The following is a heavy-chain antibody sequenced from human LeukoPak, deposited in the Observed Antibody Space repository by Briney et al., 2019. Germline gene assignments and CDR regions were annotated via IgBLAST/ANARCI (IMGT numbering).Heavy chain of an antibody. D-gene: IGHD5-18*01. CDR3: ARSLYSYGYGPFDY. Sequence: GGSLRLSCAASGFTFSSYAMHWVRQAPGKGLEWVAVISYDGSNKYYADSVKGRFTISRDNSKNTLYLQMNSLRAEDTAVYYCARSLYSYGYGPFDYWGQGTLVTASS. J-gene: IGHJ4*02. CDR2: ISYDGSNK. V-gene: IGHV3-30-3*01. CDR1: GFTFSSYA.